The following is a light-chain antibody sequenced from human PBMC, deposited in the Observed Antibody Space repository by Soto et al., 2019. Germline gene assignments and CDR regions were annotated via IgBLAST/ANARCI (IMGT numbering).Light chain of an antibody. Sequence: EIVLTQSPATLSLSPGERATLSCRASQSVRSYLAWYQQKPGQAPRLLIYDASNRATGIPARFSGSGSGTDFTLTISSLEPEDFAVYYCQQYVSPPITFGQGTRLEIK. CDR3: QQYVSPPIT. CDR1: QSVRSY. J-gene: IGKJ5*01. V-gene: IGKV3-11*01. CDR2: DAS.